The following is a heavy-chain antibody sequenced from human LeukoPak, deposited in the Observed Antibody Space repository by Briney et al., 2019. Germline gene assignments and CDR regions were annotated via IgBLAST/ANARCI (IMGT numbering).Heavy chain of an antibody. CDR3: ARLVVTSGLDWFDP. CDR2: IHYSGRT. V-gene: IGHV4-59*08. Sequence: PSETLSLTCTVSGGSISGNYWSWIRQPPGNGLEWIGYIHYSGRTNSSPSLKSRVTISVDTSKNQFSLKLTSVTAADTAVYYCARLVVTSGLDWFDPWGQGTLVTVSS. CDR1: GGSISGNY. D-gene: IGHD3-22*01. J-gene: IGHJ5*02.